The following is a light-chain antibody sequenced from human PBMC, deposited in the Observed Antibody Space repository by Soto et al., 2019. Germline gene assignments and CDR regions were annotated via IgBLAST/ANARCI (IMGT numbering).Light chain of an antibody. Sequence: EIVLTQSPGTLSLSPGERATLSCRASQSVSIRYLAWYQQKPGQAPRLLIYGASSRATGIPDRFSGSGSGTDFTLTISRLEPEDFAVYYCQQYGSSPQTFGGGTKVEI. CDR3: QQYGSSPQT. V-gene: IGKV3-20*01. CDR2: GAS. CDR1: QSVSIRY. J-gene: IGKJ4*01.